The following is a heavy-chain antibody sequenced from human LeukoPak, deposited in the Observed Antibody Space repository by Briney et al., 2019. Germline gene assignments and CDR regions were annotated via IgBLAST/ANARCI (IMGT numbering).Heavy chain of an antibody. CDR3: ARPPYSSSWHFDY. D-gene: IGHD6-13*01. Sequence: GGSLRLSCAASGFTFSSYEMNWVRQAPGKGLEWVSYTSSSGSTIYYADSVKGRFTISRDNAKNSLYLQMNSLRAEDTAVYYCARPPYSSSWHFDYWGQGTLVTVSS. CDR2: TSSSGSTI. J-gene: IGHJ4*02. CDR1: GFTFSSYE. V-gene: IGHV3-48*03.